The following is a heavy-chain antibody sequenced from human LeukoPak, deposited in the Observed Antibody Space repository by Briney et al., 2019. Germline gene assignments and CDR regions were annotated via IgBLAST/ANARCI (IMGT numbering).Heavy chain of an antibody. Sequence: GGSLRLSCAASGFTFSSYEMNWVRQAPGKGLEWVSYISSSGSTIYYADSVKGRFTISRDNAKNSLYLQMSSLRAEDTAVYFCARPYYYSSGSFPYWGQGTQVTVSS. CDR3: ARPYYYSSGSFPY. CDR1: GFTFSSYE. V-gene: IGHV3-48*03. CDR2: ISSSGSTI. J-gene: IGHJ4*02. D-gene: IGHD3-10*01.